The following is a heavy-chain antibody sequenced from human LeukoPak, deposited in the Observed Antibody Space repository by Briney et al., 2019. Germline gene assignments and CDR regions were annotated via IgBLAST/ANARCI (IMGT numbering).Heavy chain of an antibody. CDR3: VIDRGAR. Sequence: GGSLRLSCAASVSTFSRSLMSWVPESPGKGVGWVSLMRLAGGVTYYQDSVKGGFTISRDSTKNLLYLQMNNLRAEDTAVYYCVIDRGARWGQGTLVTVSS. V-gene: IGHV3-7*01. CDR2: MRLAGGVT. J-gene: IGHJ4*02. CDR1: VSTFSRSL.